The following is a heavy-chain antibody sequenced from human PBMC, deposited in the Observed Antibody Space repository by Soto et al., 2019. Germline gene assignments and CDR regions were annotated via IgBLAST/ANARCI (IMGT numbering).Heavy chain of an antibody. CDR1: GFTFSSYA. CDR2: ISGSGGST. CDR3: PPLPRAAAGKPYPDYYYYGMDV. V-gene: IGHV3-23*01. D-gene: IGHD6-13*01. Sequence: LRLSCAASGFTFSSYAMSWVRQAPGKGLEWVSAISGSGGSTYYADSVKGRFTISRDNSKNTLYLQMNGLRAEDTAVYYCPPLPRAAAGKPYPDYYYYGMDVWGQGTTVTVSS. J-gene: IGHJ6*02.